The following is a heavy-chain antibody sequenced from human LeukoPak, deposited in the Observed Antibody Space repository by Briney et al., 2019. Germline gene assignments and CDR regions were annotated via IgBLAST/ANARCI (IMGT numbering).Heavy chain of an antibody. J-gene: IGHJ4*02. D-gene: IGHD6-6*01. V-gene: IGHV3-30-3*01. CDR3: ARGLYSSSSGADY. Sequence: GGSLRLSCAASGFTFSSYAMHWVRQAPGKGLEWVAVISYGGSNKYYADSVKGRFTISRDNSKNTLHLQMNSLRAEDTAVYYCARGLYSSSSGADYWGQGTLVTVSS. CDR1: GFTFSSYA. CDR2: ISYGGSNK.